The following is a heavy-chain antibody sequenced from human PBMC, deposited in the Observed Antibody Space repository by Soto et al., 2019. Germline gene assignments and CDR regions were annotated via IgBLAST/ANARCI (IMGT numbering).Heavy chain of an antibody. CDR3: TTDPGRHAYCGGDCLFDY. V-gene: IGHV3-23*01. CDR1: GFTFSSYA. CDR2: ISGSGGST. D-gene: IGHD2-21*02. J-gene: IGHJ4*02. Sequence: GGSLRLSCAASGFTFSSYAMSWVRQAPGKGLEWVSAISGSGGSTYYADSVKGRFTISRDNSKNTLYLQMNSLRAEDTAVYYCTTDPGRHAYCGGDCLFDYWGQGTLVTFSS.